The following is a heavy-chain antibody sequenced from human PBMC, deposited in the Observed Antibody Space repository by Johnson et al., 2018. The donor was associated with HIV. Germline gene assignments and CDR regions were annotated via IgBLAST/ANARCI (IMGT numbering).Heavy chain of an antibody. J-gene: IGHJ3*02. D-gene: IGHD2-21*01. Sequence: QEKLVESGGGLVKPGGSLRLSCAASGFTFSNYDMDWVRQSPGKGLQWLVSISYDGSNKYYADSVKGRFTISRDNSNNTLDLQMNSLKTEDTGVYYCAKAYCPGCDAFEIWGQGTMVTVSS. CDR3: AKAYCPGCDAFEI. V-gene: IGHV3-30*18. CDR2: ISYDGSNK. CDR1: GFTFSNYD.